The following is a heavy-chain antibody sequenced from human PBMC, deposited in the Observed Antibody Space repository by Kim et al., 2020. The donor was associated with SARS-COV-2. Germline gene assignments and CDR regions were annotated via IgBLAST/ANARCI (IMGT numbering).Heavy chain of an antibody. CDR3: ARDNRVTGRIGAPSDY. CDR1: GYTFTSHG. Sequence: ASVKVSCKASGYTFTSHGLNWVRQAPGQGLEWVGWISSYNGYTDYAQKFKGRVTLTTDAFTSTAYMDLRSLRSDDTAVYYCARDNRVTGRIGAPSDYWGQGTLVTVSS. J-gene: IGHJ4*02. CDR2: ISSYNGYT. V-gene: IGHV1-18*01. D-gene: IGHD1-20*01.